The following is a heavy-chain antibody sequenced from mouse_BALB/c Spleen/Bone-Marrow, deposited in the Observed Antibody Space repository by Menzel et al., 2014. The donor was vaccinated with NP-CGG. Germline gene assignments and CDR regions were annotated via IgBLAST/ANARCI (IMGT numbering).Heavy chain of an antibody. D-gene: IGHD2-10*02. J-gene: IGHJ2*01. CDR3: TRKYGPLYYFDY. Sequence: QVQLQQSGAELVRPGASVKLSCKASGYTITSYWINWVKQRPGQGLEWIGNIYPSDSYTNYNQKFKDKATLTVDKSSSTAYMQLSSPTSEDSAVYYCTRKYGPLYYFDYWGQGTTLTVSS. V-gene: IGHV1-69*02. CDR1: GYTITSYW. CDR2: IYPSDSYT.